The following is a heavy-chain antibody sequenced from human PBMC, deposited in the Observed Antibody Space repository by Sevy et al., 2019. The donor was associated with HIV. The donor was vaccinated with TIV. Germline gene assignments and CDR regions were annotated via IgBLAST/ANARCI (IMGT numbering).Heavy chain of an antibody. J-gene: IGHJ6*02. CDR2: IYYSGST. Sequence: SETLSLTCTVSGGSISSSSYYWGWIRQPPGKGLEWIGSIYYSGSTYYNPSLKSRVTISVDTSKNQFSLKLSSVTAADTAVYYCARVSSGGYSYYYYYGMDVWGQWTTVTVSS. D-gene: IGHD5-18*01. CDR1: GGSISSSSYY. CDR3: ARVSSGGYSYYYYYGMDV. V-gene: IGHV4-39*01.